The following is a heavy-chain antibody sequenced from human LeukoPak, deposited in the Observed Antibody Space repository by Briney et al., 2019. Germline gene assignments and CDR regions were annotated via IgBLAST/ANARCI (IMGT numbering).Heavy chain of an antibody. J-gene: IGHJ4*02. D-gene: IGHD3-10*01. CDR2: MNPNSGNT. V-gene: IGHV1-8*01. CDR3: ARFGELFYFDY. Sequence: ASVKVSCKASGYTFTSYDINWVRQATGQGREWMGWMNPNSGNTGYAQKFQGRVTMTSNTSISTAYMALSSLRSEDTAVYYCARFGELFYFDYWGQGTLVTVSS. CDR1: GYTFTSYD.